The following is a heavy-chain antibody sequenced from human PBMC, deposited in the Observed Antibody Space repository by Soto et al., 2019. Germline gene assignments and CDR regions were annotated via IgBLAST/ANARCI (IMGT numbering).Heavy chain of an antibody. V-gene: IGHV3-73*01. CDR2: IKSKTNNYAT. J-gene: IGHJ4*02. CDR1: GFTFSGFN. Sequence: EVQLVECGGGLVQPGGSLKLSCAASGFTFSGFNMHWVRQASGKGLEWIGRIKSKTNNYATEYAASVEGRFTISRDDSENTAYLQMNSLKTEDTAVYYCFRRNSQTQVVDYWGQGTLVIVSS. CDR3: FRRNSQTQVVDY. D-gene: IGHD1-7*01.